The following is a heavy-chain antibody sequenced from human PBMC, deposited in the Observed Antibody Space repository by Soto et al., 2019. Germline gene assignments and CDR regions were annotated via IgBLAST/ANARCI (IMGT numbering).Heavy chain of an antibody. D-gene: IGHD2-21*01. CDR1: GYTFTSYG. CDR3: ARVVVALGHWFAP. Sequence: QVQLVQSGGEVKKPGASVKVSCKASGYTFTSYGISWVRQAPGQGLEWMGRISAYNGNPNYAQKLKGRVTMTTDTSASTAYMGLRSLVSDDTAVYYCARVVVALGHWFAPWGQGTLVTVSS. CDR2: ISAYNGNP. J-gene: IGHJ5*02. V-gene: IGHV1-18*01.